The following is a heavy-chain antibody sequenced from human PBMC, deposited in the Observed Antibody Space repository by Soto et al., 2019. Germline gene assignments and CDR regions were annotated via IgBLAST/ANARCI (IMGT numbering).Heavy chain of an antibody. V-gene: IGHV1-3*01. CDR3: AREGGDCSGGSCYSGVSFHMDV. D-gene: IGHD2-15*01. CDR2: INAGNGNT. Sequence: QVQLVQSGAEVKKPGASVKVSCKASGYTFISYAMHWVRQAPGQRLEWMGWINAGNGNTKYSQKFQGRVTITRDTSASTAYMELSSLRSEDTAVYYCAREGGDCSGGSCYSGVSFHMDVWGKGTTVTVSS. J-gene: IGHJ6*03. CDR1: GYTFISYA.